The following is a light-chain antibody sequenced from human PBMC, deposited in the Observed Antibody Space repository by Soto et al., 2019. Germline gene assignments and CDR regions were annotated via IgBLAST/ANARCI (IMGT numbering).Light chain of an antibody. Sequence: EFVLTQSTGTLSLSPGERSTVSCRASQTVRNNYLAWYQQKPGQAPRLLIYDASSRATGIPDRFSGSGSGTEFTLTISSLQSEDFAVYYCQQYNNWPRITFGQGTRLEIK. CDR1: QTVRNNY. CDR3: QQYNNWPRIT. V-gene: IGKV3-20*01. CDR2: DAS. J-gene: IGKJ5*01.